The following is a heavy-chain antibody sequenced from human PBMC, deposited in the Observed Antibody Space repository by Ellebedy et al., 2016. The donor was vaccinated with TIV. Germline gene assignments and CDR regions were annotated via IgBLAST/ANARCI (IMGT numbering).Heavy chain of an antibody. CDR1: GGSFSGYY. J-gene: IGHJ3*02. Sequence: MPSETLSLTCAVYGGSFSGYYWSWIRQPPGKGLERIGEINHSGSTNYNPSLKSRVTVSVDTSKNQFSLKLSSVTAADTAVYYCARAAGYGDYPEAFDIWGQGTMVTVSS. D-gene: IGHD4-17*01. CDR3: ARAAGYGDYPEAFDI. V-gene: IGHV4-34*01. CDR2: INHSGST.